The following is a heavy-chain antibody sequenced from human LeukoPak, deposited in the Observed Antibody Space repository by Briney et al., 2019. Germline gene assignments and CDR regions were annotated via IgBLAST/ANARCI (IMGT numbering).Heavy chain of an antibody. CDR3: ARGFGSSWDYSYYMDV. J-gene: IGHJ6*03. V-gene: IGHV1-69*06. CDR2: IIPIFGTA. Sequence: GASVKVSCKASGGTFSSYAISWVRQAPGQGLEWMGGIIPIFGTANYAQKFLGRVTITADKSTSTAYMELSSLRSEDTAVYYCARGFGSSWDYSYYMDVWGKGTTVTVSS. CDR1: GGTFSSYA. D-gene: IGHD6-13*01.